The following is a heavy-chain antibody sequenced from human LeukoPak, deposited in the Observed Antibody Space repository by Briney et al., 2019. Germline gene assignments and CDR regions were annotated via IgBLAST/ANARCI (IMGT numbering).Heavy chain of an antibody. V-gene: IGHV3-21*01. CDR1: GFTFSSYS. CDR2: ISSSSSYI. CDR3: ARVGYCSSTSCYTDFDY. J-gene: IGHJ4*02. D-gene: IGHD2-2*02. Sequence: GGSLRLSCAASGFTFSSYSMNWVRQAPGKGLEWVSSISSSSSYIYYADSVKGRFTTSRDNAKNSLYLQMNSLRAEDTAVYYCARVGYCSSTSCYTDFDYWGQGTLVTVSS.